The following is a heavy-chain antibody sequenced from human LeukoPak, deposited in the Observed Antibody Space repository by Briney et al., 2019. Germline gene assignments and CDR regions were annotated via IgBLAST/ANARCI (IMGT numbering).Heavy chain of an antibody. Sequence: GRSLTLSSAASAPTSSGLAFHCVRPASGDGREWVGRIRSKAHNYATVYAASVKGRFTISRDDSKNATYLQMNSLKTEDTAVYYCTRRVAAAGEYYFDYWGQGTLVTVSS. CDR1: APTSSGLA. CDR3: TRRVAAAGEYYFDY. V-gene: IGHV3-73*01. J-gene: IGHJ4*02. D-gene: IGHD6-13*01. CDR2: IRSKAHNYAT.